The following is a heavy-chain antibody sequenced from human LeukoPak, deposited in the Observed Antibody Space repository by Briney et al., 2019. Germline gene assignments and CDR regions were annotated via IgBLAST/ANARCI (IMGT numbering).Heavy chain of an antibody. D-gene: IGHD5-24*01. Sequence: GGSLRLSCAASGFTFSSYAMSWVRQAPGKGLEWVSFIVGSGAGTYYADSVKGRFTISRDNSKNTLYLQMSSLRAEDTAVYYCAKSGYNRFDYWGQGTLVTVSS. CDR3: AKSGYNRFDY. V-gene: IGHV3-23*01. CDR2: IVGSGAGT. J-gene: IGHJ4*02. CDR1: GFTFSSYA.